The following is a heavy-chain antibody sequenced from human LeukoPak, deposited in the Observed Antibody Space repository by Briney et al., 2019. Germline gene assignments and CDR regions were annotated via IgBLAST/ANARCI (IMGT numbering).Heavy chain of an antibody. CDR3: ARQFRDSSGYYSYYFDY. D-gene: IGHD3-22*01. CDR1: GYSFTTYW. CDR2: IYPGDSDT. V-gene: IGHV5-51*01. Sequence: GGSLKISCKGSGYSFTTYWIGWVRQMPGRGLEWMGIIYPGDSDTRYSPSFPGQVTISSDKSISTAYLHWSSLKASDTAMYYCARQFRDSSGYYSYYFDYWGQGTLVTVSS. J-gene: IGHJ4*02.